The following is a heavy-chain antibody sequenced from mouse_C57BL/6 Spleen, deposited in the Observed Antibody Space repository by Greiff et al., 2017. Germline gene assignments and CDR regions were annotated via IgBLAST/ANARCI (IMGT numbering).Heavy chain of an antibody. CDR2: INPYNGDT. D-gene: IGHD2-4*01. CDR1: GYSFTGYF. V-gene: IGHV1-20*01. CDR3: ARTGIYYDYDPYYFDY. J-gene: IGHJ2*01. Sequence: EVQLQQSGPELVKPGDSVKISCKASGYSFTGYFMNWVMQSHGKSLEWIGRINPYNGDTFYNQKLKGKATLTVDKSSSTAHMELRSLTSEDSAVYYCARTGIYYDYDPYYFDYWGQGTTLTVSS.